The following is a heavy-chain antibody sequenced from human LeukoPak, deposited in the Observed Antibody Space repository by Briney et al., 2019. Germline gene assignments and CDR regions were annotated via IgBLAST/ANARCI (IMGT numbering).Heavy chain of an antibody. CDR3: ARGSTSDWPLDH. D-gene: IGHD6-19*01. J-gene: IGHJ4*02. CDR2: IDSDNGDT. CDR1: GYTFSAYT. V-gene: IGHV1-3*01. Sequence: ASVKVSFKASGYTFSAYTIHWVRQAPGQRFEWVGWIDSDNGDTRYSQTFQGRVTITRDTSANTVYMELSSLRSEDTALYYCARGSTSDWPLDHWGQETLVTMSP.